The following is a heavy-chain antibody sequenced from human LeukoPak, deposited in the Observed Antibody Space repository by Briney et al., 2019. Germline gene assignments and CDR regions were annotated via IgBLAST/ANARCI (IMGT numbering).Heavy chain of an antibody. Sequence: GGSLRLSCAASGFTFSSYGMHWVRQAPGKGLEWVAVISYDGSNKYYADSVKGRFTISRDNSKNTLYLQMNSLRAEDTAVYYCAGGDYYFDYWGQGTLVTVSS. CDR1: GFTFSSYG. CDR2: ISYDGSNK. D-gene: IGHD4-17*01. CDR3: AGGDYYFDY. J-gene: IGHJ4*02. V-gene: IGHV3-30*03.